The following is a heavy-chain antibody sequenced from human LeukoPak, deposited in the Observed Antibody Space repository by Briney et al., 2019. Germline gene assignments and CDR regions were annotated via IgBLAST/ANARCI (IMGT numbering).Heavy chain of an antibody. Sequence: ASVKVSCKASGYTFTGYYMHWVQQAPGQGLEWMGWINPNSGGTNYAQKFQGRVTMTRDTSISTAYMELSRLRSDDTAVYYCARHYYDSSGYYYYTFDYWGQGTLVTVSS. CDR3: ARHYYDSSGYYYYTFDY. CDR1: GYTFTGYY. D-gene: IGHD3-22*01. J-gene: IGHJ4*02. CDR2: INPNSGGT. V-gene: IGHV1-2*02.